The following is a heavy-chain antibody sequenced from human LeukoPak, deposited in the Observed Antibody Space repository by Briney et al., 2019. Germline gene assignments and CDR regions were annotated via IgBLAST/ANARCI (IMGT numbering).Heavy chain of an antibody. J-gene: IGHJ4*02. V-gene: IGHV3-66*01. CDR3: AAITMVRGWVFDY. CDR2: IYSGGST. Sequence: GGSLRLSCAASGFIVSSNYMSWVRQAPGKGLEWVSVIYSGGSTYYADSVKGRFTISRDNSKNTLYLQMNSLRAEDTAVYYCAAITMVRGWVFDYWGQGTLVTVSS. D-gene: IGHD3-10*01. CDR1: GFIVSSNY.